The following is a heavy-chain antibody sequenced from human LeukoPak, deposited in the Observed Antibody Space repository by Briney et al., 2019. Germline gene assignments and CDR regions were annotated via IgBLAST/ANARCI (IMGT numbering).Heavy chain of an antibody. J-gene: IGHJ3*02. CDR1: GFTFSSYS. CDR3: AREGYGDYIWVTDAFDI. Sequence: GGSLRLSCAASGFTFSSYSMNWVRRAPGKGREWVSSISSGSSYIYYADSVKGRFTISRDNAKNSLYLQMNSLRAEDTAVYYCAREGYGDYIWVTDAFDIWGQGTMVTVSS. V-gene: IGHV3-21*01. D-gene: IGHD4-17*01. CDR2: ISSGSSYI.